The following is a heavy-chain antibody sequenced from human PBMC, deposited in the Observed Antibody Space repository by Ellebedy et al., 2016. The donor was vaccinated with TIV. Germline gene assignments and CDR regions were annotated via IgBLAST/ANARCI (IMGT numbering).Heavy chain of an antibody. V-gene: IGHV3-7*01. J-gene: IGHJ4*02. CDR2: IKGDGSNR. Sequence: GESLKISXAASGFTFTTYWMSWIRQAPGKGLEWLANIKGDGSNRYYVDSVKGRFTISRDNAKNSLYLQMNSLRAEDTAVYYCAVTVSTWECWGQGTLVTVSS. D-gene: IGHD5/OR15-5a*01. CDR1: GFTFTTYW. CDR3: AVTVSTWEC.